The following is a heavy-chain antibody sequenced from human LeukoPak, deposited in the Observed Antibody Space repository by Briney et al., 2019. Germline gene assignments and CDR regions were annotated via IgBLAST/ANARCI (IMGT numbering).Heavy chain of an antibody. CDR2: VNYSGST. Sequence: SETLSLTCAVYNGSLSGYYWNWIRQPPGKGLEWIGEVNYSGSTNYSQSHNSRVTISVDTSKNQFSLKLSSVTAADTAVYYCARAHSGTYYVPFDPWGQGTLVTVSS. J-gene: IGHJ5*02. CDR3: ARAHSGTYYVPFDP. D-gene: IGHD1-26*01. V-gene: IGHV4-34*01. CDR1: NGSLSGYY.